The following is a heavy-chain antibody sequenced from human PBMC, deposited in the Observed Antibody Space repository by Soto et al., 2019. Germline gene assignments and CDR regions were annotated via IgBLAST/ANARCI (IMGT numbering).Heavy chain of an antibody. CDR1: GGTFSSYA. J-gene: IGHJ5*02. V-gene: IGHV1-69*06. D-gene: IGHD3-16*02. CDR2: IIPIFGTA. Sequence: QVQLVQSGAEVKKPGSSVKVSCKASGGTFSSYAISWVRQAPGQGLEWMGGIIPIFGTANYAQKFQGRVTITADKSTSTAYMELSSLRSEDTAVYYCASLSDYVWGSYRLPLWGWFDPWGQGTLVTVSS. CDR3: ASLSDYVWGSYRLPLWGWFDP.